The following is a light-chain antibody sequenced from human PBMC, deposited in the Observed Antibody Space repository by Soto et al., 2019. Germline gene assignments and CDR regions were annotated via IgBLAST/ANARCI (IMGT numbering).Light chain of an antibody. Sequence: QAVVTQPPSVSGAPGQRVTISCTGSTFNLGAAYDVHWYQQLRGTAPKLLIYGNNRRPSGVPDRFSGSKSGTSASLAITGLQAEDEADYYCQSYDISLSASVFGGGTKVTVL. CDR1: TFNLGAAYD. CDR2: GNN. J-gene: IGLJ3*02. CDR3: QSYDISLSASV. V-gene: IGLV1-40*01.